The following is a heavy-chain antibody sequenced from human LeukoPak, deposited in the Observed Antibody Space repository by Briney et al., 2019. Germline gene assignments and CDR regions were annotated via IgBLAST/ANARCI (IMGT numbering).Heavy chain of an antibody. Sequence: PGGSLRLSCAASGFTFSNAWMSWVRQAPGKGLEWVSVLYSGGFTNYADSVKGRFTISRDNSKNTLYLQMKSLGDEDTAVYYCARGGQWLVIHFDYWGQGTLVTVSS. CDR1: GFTFSNAW. CDR3: ARGGQWLVIHFDY. D-gene: IGHD6-19*01. J-gene: IGHJ4*02. CDR2: LYSGGFT. V-gene: IGHV3-66*01.